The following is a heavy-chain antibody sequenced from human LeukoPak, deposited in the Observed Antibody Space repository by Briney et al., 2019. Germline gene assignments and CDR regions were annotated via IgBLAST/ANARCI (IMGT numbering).Heavy chain of an antibody. V-gene: IGHV3-20*04. J-gene: IGHJ4*02. CDR1: GFTFVDYG. Sequence: GGSLRLSCATSGFTFVDYGLSWVRRAPGKGLEWLCAINYNGAITDYADSVKGRFTISRDNAKNSLYLRMDSLRAEDTALYYCARDRLGPSFSVSHFDLWGQGTLVTVSA. CDR2: INYNGAIT. D-gene: IGHD3-3*02. CDR3: ARDRLGPSFSVSHFDL.